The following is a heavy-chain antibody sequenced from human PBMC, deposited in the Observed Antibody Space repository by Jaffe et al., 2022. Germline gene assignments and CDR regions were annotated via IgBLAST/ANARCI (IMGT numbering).Heavy chain of an antibody. D-gene: IGHD3-9*01. V-gene: IGHV4-4*02. Sequence: QVQLQESGPGLVKPSGTLSLTCAVSGGSISSSNWWSWIRQPPGKGLEWIGEIYHSGSTNYNPSLKSRVTISVDKSKNQFSLKLSSVTAADTAVYYCARTPGVLRYLYYFDYWGQGTLVTVSS. CDR1: GGSISSSNW. CDR2: IYHSGST. J-gene: IGHJ4*02. CDR3: ARTPGVLRYLYYFDY.